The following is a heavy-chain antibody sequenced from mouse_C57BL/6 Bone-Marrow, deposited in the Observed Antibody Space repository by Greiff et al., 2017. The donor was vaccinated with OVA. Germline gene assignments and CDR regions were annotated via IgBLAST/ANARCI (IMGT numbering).Heavy chain of an antibody. J-gene: IGHJ3*01. CDR1: GFSLTSYG. Sequence: VQLQQSGPGLVQPSQSLSITCTVSGFSLTSYGVHWVRQSPGKGLEWLGVLWSGGSTDYNAAFISRLSISKDNSKSQVFFKMNSLQADDTAIYYCARGWFAYWGQGTLVTVSA. V-gene: IGHV2-2*01. CDR3: ARGWFAY. CDR2: LWSGGST.